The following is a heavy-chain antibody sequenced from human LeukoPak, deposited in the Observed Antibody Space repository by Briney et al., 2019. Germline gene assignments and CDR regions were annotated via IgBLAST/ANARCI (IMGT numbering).Heavy chain of an antibody. CDR2: IYYSGST. V-gene: IGHV4-59*01. D-gene: IGHD3-10*01. Sequence: SETLSLTCTVSGGSINSYYWSWIRQPPGKGLEWIGYIYYSGSTNYNPSLKGRVTISLGTSKNQFSLKLSSVTAADTAVYYCARLLWFGDFYMDVWGTGTTVTVSS. CDR1: GGSINSYY. J-gene: IGHJ6*03. CDR3: ARLLWFGDFYMDV.